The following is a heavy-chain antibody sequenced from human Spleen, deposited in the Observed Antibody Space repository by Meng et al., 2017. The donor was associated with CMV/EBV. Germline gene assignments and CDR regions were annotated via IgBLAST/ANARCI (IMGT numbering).Heavy chain of an antibody. Sequence: CTVSGGPVSSGSYYWSWIRQPPGKGLEWIGYIYYSGGTNYNPSLKSRVTISVDTSKNQFSLKLSSVTAADTAVYYCARFSPHWFDPWGQGTLVTVSS. CDR1: GGPVSSGSYY. J-gene: IGHJ5*02. CDR2: IYYSGGT. V-gene: IGHV4-61*01. CDR3: ARFSPHWFDP.